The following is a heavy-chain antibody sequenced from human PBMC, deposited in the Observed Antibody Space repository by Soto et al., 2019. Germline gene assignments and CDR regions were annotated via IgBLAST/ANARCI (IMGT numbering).Heavy chain of an antibody. Sequence: GESLKISCKGSGYSFTSYWIGGVRQMPGKGLEWMGIIYPGDSDTRYSPSFQGQVTISADKSISTAYLQWSSLRASDTAMYYWARREGIAAAGPDNWFDPWGQGTLVTVSS. J-gene: IGHJ5*02. CDR3: ARREGIAAAGPDNWFDP. V-gene: IGHV5-51*01. CDR1: GYSFTSYW. CDR2: IYPGDSDT. D-gene: IGHD6-13*01.